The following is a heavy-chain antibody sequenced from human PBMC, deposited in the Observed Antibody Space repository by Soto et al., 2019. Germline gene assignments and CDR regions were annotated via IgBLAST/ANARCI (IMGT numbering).Heavy chain of an antibody. CDR3: ARDLLRYYDSSGYNYRWFDP. D-gene: IGHD3-22*01. V-gene: IGHV4-61*08. J-gene: IGHJ5*02. CDR1: GGSVTSGGHY. Sequence: QVQLQESGPGLVKPSETLSLTCTVSGGSVTSGGHYWSWIRQPPGKGLEWIGDIYYSGSTNYNPSLNSRVTISLDTSKNQFSLKMSSVTAADTAVYYCARDLLRYYDSSGYNYRWFDPWGQGTLVTVSS. CDR2: IYYSGST.